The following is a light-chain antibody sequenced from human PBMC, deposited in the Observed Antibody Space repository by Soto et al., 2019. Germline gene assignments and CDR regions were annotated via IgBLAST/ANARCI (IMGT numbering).Light chain of an antibody. CDR2: EVS. Sequence: SALTQPASVSGYPGQSVTISCTGTSSDVGSYNLVSWYQQHPGKAPKLMIYEVSKRPSGVSNRFSGSKSGNTASLTISGLQAEDEADYYCCSYAGSSTLYVFGTGTKVTVL. CDR3: CSYAGSSTLYV. J-gene: IGLJ1*01. V-gene: IGLV2-23*02. CDR1: SSDVGSYNL.